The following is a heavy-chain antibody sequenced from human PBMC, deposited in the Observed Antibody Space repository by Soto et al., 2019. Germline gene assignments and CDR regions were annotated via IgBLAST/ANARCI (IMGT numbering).Heavy chain of an antibody. CDR1: GYTFTSYY. CDR3: ALNAFDF. J-gene: IGHJ3*01. CDR2: IKPNDGVT. Sequence: GASVKVSCKASGYTFTSYYMHLVRQAPGQGLEWMGIIKPNDGVTSYAQKFQGRVTMTRDTSTTTVYMEVSSLRFEDTAVYYCALNAFDFWGQGTLVTVSS. V-gene: IGHV1-46*01.